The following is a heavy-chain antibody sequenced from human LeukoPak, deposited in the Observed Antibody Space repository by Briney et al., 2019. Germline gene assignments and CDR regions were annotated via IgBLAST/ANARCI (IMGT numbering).Heavy chain of an antibody. CDR1: GLSVSGNY. CDR3: GEFYCSGGSCLDY. J-gene: IGHJ4*02. CDR2: IYTGGST. V-gene: IGHV3-66*01. Sequence: GGSLRLSCAAPGLSVSGNYMSWVRQAPGKGLEWVSVIYTGGSTYYADSVKGRFTISRDNSKNPLYLQMNTLRGEDTALYYCGEFYCSGGSCLDYWGQGTLVTVSS. D-gene: IGHD2-15*01.